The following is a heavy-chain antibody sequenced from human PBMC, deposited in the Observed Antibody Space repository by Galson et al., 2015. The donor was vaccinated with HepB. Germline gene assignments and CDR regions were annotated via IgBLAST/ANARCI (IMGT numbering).Heavy chain of an antibody. D-gene: IGHD6-13*01. CDR1: GFTFSGSA. J-gene: IGHJ4*02. Sequence: SLRLSCAASGFTFSGSAIHWVRQTSGKGLEWVARIRSKASEYATAYAASLKGRFAISRDDSKHTAYLHMKSLKPEDTAVYYCTRLGYLSGYSSSWGQGTLVTVSS. CDR3: TRLGYLSGYSSS. V-gene: IGHV3-73*01. CDR2: IRSKASEYAT.